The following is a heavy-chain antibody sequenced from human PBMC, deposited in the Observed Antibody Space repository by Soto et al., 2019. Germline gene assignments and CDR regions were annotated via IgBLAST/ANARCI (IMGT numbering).Heavy chain of an antibody. CDR1: GGSINSGGYY. Sequence: QVQLQESGPGLVKPSQTLSLTCTVSGGSINSGGYYWNWIRQHPGKGLEWLGYLYYRGNTYYNPSLKSRISISGDTSKNQFSLKLSSVTAADTAVYYCARDVTTRTSTYYCAMDVWGQGTTVTVSS. CDR2: LYYRGNT. J-gene: IGHJ6*02. CDR3: ARDVTTRTSTYYCAMDV. D-gene: IGHD4-4*01. V-gene: IGHV4-31*03.